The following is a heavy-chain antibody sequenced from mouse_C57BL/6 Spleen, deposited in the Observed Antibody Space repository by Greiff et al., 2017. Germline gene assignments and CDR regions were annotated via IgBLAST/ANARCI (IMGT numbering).Heavy chain of an antibody. J-gene: IGHJ3*01. D-gene: IGHD1-1*01. CDR3: ARRDDYYGSSPAWFAY. Sequence: QVQLQQSGAELARPGASVKLSCKASGYTFTSYGISWVKQRTGQGLEWIGEIYPRSGSTYYNEKFKGKATLTADKSSSRAYMELRSLTSEDAAVYYCARRDDYYGSSPAWFAYWGQGTLVTVSA. CDR1: GYTFTSYG. V-gene: IGHV1-81*01. CDR2: IYPRSGST.